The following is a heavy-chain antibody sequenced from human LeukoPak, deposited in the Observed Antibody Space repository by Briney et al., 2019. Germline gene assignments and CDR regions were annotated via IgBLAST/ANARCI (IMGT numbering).Heavy chain of an antibody. CDR2: ISAYNGNT. D-gene: IGHD3-10*01. V-gene: IGHV1-18*01. CDR3: ARLHYGSGRPMDV. J-gene: IGHJ6*03. Sequence: ASVKVSFKASGYTFTSYGISWVRQAPGQGLEWMGWISAYNGNTNYAQKLQGRVTITTDTSTSTAYIELRSLRSDDTAVYYCARLHYGSGRPMDVWGKGTTVTVSS. CDR1: GYTFTSYG.